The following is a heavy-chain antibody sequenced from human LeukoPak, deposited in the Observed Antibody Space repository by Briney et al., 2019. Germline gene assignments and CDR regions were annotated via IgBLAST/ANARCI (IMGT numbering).Heavy chain of an antibody. CDR2: ISAYNGNT. CDR3: ARECSGGSCYPYDY. J-gene: IGHJ4*02. V-gene: IGHV1-18*01. Sequence: GASVKVSCKASGYTFTSYGISWVRQAPGQGLEWMGWISAYNGNTNYAQKLQGRVTMTTDTSTSTAYMELSRLRSDDTAVYYCARECSGGSCYPYDYWGQGTLVTVSS. CDR1: GYTFTSYG. D-gene: IGHD2-15*01.